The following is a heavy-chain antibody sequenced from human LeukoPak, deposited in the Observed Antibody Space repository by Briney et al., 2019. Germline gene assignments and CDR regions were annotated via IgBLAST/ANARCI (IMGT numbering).Heavy chain of an antibody. CDR2: IYSGGST. J-gene: IGHJ4*02. V-gene: IGHV3-53*01. D-gene: IGHD4-23*01. CDR3: ARAIYGGSAFDY. Sequence: GGSLRLSCAASGFTVSSNYMSWVCQAPGKGLEWVSVIYSGGSTYYADSVKGRFTISRDNSKNTLYLQMNSLRAEDTAVYYCARAIYGGSAFDYWGQGTLVTVSS. CDR1: GFTVSSNY.